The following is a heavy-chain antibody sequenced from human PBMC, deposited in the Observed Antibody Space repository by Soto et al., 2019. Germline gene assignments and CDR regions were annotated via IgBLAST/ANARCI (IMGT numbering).Heavy chain of an antibody. Sequence: TLSLTCTVSGGSTSRYYWGWIRQPPGKGLEWIGYIYNSGSTNYNPSLKSRVTISVDTSKNQFSLKLSSVTAADTAVYYCARQRDSGWYPDAFDIWGQGTMVTVS. V-gene: IGHV4-59*08. J-gene: IGHJ3*02. CDR1: GGSTSRYY. D-gene: IGHD6-19*01. CDR2: IYNSGST. CDR3: ARQRDSGWYPDAFDI.